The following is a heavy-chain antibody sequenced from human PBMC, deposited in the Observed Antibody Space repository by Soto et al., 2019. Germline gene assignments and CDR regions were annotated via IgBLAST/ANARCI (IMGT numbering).Heavy chain of an antibody. CDR2: APYDGSDK. J-gene: IGHJ6*02. CDR3: AKELRDFWSGWPQHYYYGMDV. V-gene: IGHV3-30*18. D-gene: IGHD3-3*01. Sequence: QVQLVESGGCVVQPGRSLRLSCAAAGFTFSSDGMHWVRQAPGKGLDWLAVAPYDGSDKYYADSVKGRFTVSRDNSKNTLYLQMNGLRAEDTAVYFCAKELRDFWSGWPQHYYYGMDVWGQGTTVIVSS. CDR1: GFTFSSDG.